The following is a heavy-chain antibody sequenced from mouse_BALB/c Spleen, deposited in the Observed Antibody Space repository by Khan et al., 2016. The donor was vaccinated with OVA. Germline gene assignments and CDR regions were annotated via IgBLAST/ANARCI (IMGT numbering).Heavy chain of an antibody. D-gene: IGHD2-2*01. CDR1: GYTFTSYW. J-gene: IGHJ3*01. V-gene: IGHV1-52*01. Sequence: VQLVESGAELVRPGASVKLSCKASGYTFTSYWMNWVRQRPRQGLEWIGKINPSDSESHYNQMFKDKATLTVDKSSGTAYMQLSSLTSEDSAVYCGARREKYGYDPSWFAYWGQGTLVTVSA. CDR2: INPSDSES. CDR3: ARREKYGYDPSWFAY.